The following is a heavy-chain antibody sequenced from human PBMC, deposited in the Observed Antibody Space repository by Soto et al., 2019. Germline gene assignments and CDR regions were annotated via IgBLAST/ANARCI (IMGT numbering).Heavy chain of an antibody. V-gene: IGHV4-59*13. D-gene: IGHD6-13*01. J-gene: IGHJ5*01. CDR1: GDSLSHYY. CDR3: ARLVSSWLQVDS. Sequence: SETLSLTCTVSGDSLSHYYWSWIRQPPGKGLEWIGYVDYSGFTSYNASLKSRVTMSLDPSKKQFSLILSSVSAADTATYYCARLVSSWLQVDSWGQGTLLTVSS. CDR2: VDYSGFT.